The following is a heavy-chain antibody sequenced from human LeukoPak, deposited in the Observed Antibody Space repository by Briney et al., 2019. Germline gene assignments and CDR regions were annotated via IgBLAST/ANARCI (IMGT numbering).Heavy chain of an antibody. Sequence: KPSETLSHTCTVSGGSISSYYWNWIRQPPGKGLEWIGYIYYSGSTNYNPSLKSRVTISVDTSKNQFSLKLSSVTAADTAVYYCARGADSSGYYSIFYFDYWGQGTLVTVSS. V-gene: IGHV4-59*01. D-gene: IGHD3-22*01. J-gene: IGHJ4*02. CDR3: ARGADSSGYYSIFYFDY. CDR1: GGSISSYY. CDR2: IYYSGST.